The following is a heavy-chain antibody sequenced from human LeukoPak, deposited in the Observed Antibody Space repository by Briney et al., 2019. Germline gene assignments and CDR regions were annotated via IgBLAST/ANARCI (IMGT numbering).Heavy chain of an antibody. CDR2: INPNSGGT. CDR1: GYTFTGYY. Sequence: GASVKVSCKASGYTFTGYYMHWVRQAPGQGLEWMGRINPNSGGTNYAQKFQGRVTMTRDTSISTAYMELNRLRSDDTAVYYCARAFSYYDSSGYSDPIDYWGQGTLVTVSS. CDR3: ARAFSYYDSSGYSDPIDY. V-gene: IGHV1-2*06. J-gene: IGHJ4*02. D-gene: IGHD3-22*01.